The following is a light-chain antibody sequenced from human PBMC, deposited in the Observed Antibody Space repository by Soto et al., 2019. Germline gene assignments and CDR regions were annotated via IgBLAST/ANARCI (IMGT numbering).Light chain of an antibody. J-gene: IGLJ2*01. V-gene: IGLV3-21*02. CDR2: EDT. CDR3: QVWDSSGDYVV. Sequence: SYELTQPPSMSVAPGQTARITCGGNNIGSKGVNWYQQRPGQAPVLVIYEDTRQPSGIPERFSGSNSGNTATLTMSGVEAGDEADYYCQVWDSSGDYVVFGGGTKLTVL. CDR1: NIGSKG.